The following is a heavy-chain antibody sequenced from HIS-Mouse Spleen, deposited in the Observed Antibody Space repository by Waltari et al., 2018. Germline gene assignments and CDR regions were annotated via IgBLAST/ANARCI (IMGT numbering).Heavy chain of an antibody. CDR2: IFHIGTT. CDR3: ARGQYYYDSSGYYYFDY. D-gene: IGHD3-22*01. V-gene: IGHV4-59*01. CDR1: GGSISSYY. Sequence: QVQLQESGPGLVKPSETLSLTCTVSGGSISSYYWSGIRPPPGKGLEWIGYIFHIGTTNYNPSLKSRVTISVDTSKNQFSLKLSSVTAADTAVYYCARGQYYYDSSGYYYFDYWGQGTLVTVSS. J-gene: IGHJ4*02.